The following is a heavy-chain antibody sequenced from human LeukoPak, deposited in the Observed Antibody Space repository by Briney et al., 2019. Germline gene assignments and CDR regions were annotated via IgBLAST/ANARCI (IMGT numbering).Heavy chain of an antibody. CDR2: IYYSGST. J-gene: IGHJ5*02. D-gene: IGHD3-3*01. CDR3: ARDRPFWSGYRPPNDWFDP. Sequence: SETLSLTCTVSGGSISSYYWSWIRPPPGKGLEWIGYIYYSGSTNYNPSLKSRVTISVDTSKNQFSLKLSSVTAADTAVYYCARDRPFWSGYRPPNDWFDPWGQGTLVTVSS. V-gene: IGHV4-59*01. CDR1: GGSISSYY.